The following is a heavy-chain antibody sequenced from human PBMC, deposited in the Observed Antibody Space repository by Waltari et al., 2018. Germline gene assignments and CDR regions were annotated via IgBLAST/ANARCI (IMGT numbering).Heavy chain of an antibody. V-gene: IGHV3-21*01. J-gene: IGHJ4*02. CDR3: ARDPSGSSDY. CDR1: GFTFSSYS. D-gene: IGHD5-12*01. Sequence: VQLVQSGAEVKKPGASVKVSCKASGFTFSSYSMNWVRQAPGKGLEWVSSISSSSSYIYYADSVKGRFTISRDNAKNSLYLQMNSLRAEDTAVYYCARDPSGSSDYWGQGTLVTVSS. CDR2: ISSSSSYI.